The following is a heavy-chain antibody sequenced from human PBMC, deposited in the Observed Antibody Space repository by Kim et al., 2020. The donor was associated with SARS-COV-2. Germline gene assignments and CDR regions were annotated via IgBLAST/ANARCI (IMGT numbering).Heavy chain of an antibody. CDR1: GYTFTSYG. Sequence: ASVKVSCKASGYTFTSYGISWVRQAPGQGLEWMGWISAYNGNTNYAQKLQGRVTMTTDTSTGTAYMELRSLRSDDTAVYYCARTIRVVSTSPLDPGGQGTLVTVSS. CDR3: ARTIRVVSTSPLDP. CDR2: ISAYNGNT. V-gene: IGHV1-18*01. D-gene: IGHD2-15*01. J-gene: IGHJ5*02.